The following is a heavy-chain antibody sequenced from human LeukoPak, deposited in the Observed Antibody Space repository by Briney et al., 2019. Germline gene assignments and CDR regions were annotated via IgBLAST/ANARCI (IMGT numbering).Heavy chain of an antibody. CDR2: MNPNSGNT. CDR1: GYTFTSYD. Sequence: ASLKVSCKASGYTFTSYDINWVRQATGQGLEWMGWMNPNSGNTGYAQKFQGRVTMTRNTSISTAYMELSSLRSEDTAVYYCARFNPDEWLLDYWGQGTLVTVSS. V-gene: IGHV1-8*01. D-gene: IGHD3-3*01. J-gene: IGHJ4*02. CDR3: ARFNPDEWLLDY.